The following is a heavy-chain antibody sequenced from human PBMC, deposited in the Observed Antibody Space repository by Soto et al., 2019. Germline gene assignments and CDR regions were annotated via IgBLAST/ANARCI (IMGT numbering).Heavy chain of an antibody. CDR1: GGSIRSHD. D-gene: IGHD3-10*01. V-gene: IGHV4-59*08. Sequence: SETQSVPRTVAGGSIRSHDCSWIRQPKGKGLARIGYIYCSGNTNYNPSLKSRVTISVDTSKNQFSLKLSSVTAADTSVYYFQRHVNVLLWCGEFYFDYRGQGTLVTVTS. CDR2: IYCSGNT. CDR3: QRHVNVLLWCGEFYFDY. J-gene: IGHJ4*02.